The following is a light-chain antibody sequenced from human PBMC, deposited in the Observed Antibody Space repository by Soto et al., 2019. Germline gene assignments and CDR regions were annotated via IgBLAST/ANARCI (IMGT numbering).Light chain of an antibody. Sequence: AIRMTQSPSSVSASTGDRVTITCRASQIIRSYLAWYQQKPGKAPQLLISAASTLQGGVPSRFSGSGSGTEFTLTITCLQSEDFAIYYCQQYYTNQPTFGQGTTVEI. V-gene: IGKV1-8*01. J-gene: IGKJ1*01. CDR3: QQYYTNQPT. CDR1: QIIRSY. CDR2: AAS.